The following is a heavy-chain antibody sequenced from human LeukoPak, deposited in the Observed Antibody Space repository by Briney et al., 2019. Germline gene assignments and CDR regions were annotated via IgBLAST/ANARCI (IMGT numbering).Heavy chain of an antibody. CDR3: ASYGYGDYVLNY. CDR2: INHSGST. D-gene: IGHD4-17*01. J-gene: IGHJ4*02. V-gene: IGHV4-34*01. Sequence: SETLSLTCAVYGGSFSGYYWSWIRQPPGKGLEWIGEINHSGSTNYNPSLKSRVTISVDTSKNQFSLKLSSVTAADTAVYYCASYGYGDYVLNYWGQGTLVTVSS. CDR1: GGSFSGYY.